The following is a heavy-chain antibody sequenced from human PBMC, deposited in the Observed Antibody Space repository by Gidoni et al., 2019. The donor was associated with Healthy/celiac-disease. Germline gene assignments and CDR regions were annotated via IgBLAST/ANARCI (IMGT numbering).Heavy chain of an antibody. D-gene: IGHD3-3*01. V-gene: IGHV3-48*02. CDR2: ISSSSSTI. J-gene: IGHJ3*02. Sequence: AASGLTFSSYSMNWVRQAPGKGLEWVSYISSSSSTIYYADSVKGRFTISRDNAKNSLYLQMNSLRDEDTAVYYCAREPTIFGVVGAFDIWGQGTMVTVSS. CDR3: AREPTIFGVVGAFDI. CDR1: GLTFSSYS.